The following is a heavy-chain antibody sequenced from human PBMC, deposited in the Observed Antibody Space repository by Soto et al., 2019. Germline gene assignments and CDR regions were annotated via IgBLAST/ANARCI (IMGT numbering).Heavy chain of an antibody. J-gene: IGHJ4*02. CDR3: ARGHYYDSSGAPNFDY. D-gene: IGHD3-22*01. Sequence: SETLSLTCTVSGGSISSYYWSWIRQPPGKGLEWIGYIYYSGSTNYNPSLKSRVTISVDTSKNQFSLKLSSVTAADTAVYYCARGHYYDSSGAPNFDYWGQGTLVTVSS. CDR1: GGSISSYY. CDR2: IYYSGST. V-gene: IGHV4-59*01.